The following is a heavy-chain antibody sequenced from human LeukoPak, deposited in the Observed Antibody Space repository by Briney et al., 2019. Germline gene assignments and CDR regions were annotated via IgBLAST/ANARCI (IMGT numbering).Heavy chain of an antibody. Sequence: SETLSLTCTVSGGSISSSSYYWGWIRQPPGKGLEWIGSIYYSGSTHYNPSLESRVTISVDTSKNQFSLKLSSVTAADTAVYYCARDPSGSSGDWFDPWGQGTLVTVSS. D-gene: IGHD1-26*01. CDR3: ARDPSGSSGDWFDP. V-gene: IGHV4-39*07. CDR2: IYYSGST. CDR1: GGSISSSSYY. J-gene: IGHJ5*02.